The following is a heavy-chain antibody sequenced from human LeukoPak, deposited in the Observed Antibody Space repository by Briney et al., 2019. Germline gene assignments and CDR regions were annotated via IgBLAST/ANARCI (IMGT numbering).Heavy chain of an antibody. D-gene: IGHD1-26*01. V-gene: IGHV3-74*01. J-gene: IGHJ4*02. Sequence: PGGSLRLSCAASGFTFSSYWMHWVRQAPGKGLVWVSRINTDGSSTSYADSVKGRFTISRDNAKNTLYLQMNSLRVEDTAVYYCTRDAVGATPIDSWGQGTLVTVSS. CDR2: INTDGSST. CDR3: TRDAVGATPIDS. CDR1: GFTFSSYW.